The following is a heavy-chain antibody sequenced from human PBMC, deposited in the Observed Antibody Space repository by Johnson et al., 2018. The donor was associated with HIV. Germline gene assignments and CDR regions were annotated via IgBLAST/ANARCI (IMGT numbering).Heavy chain of an antibody. CDR2: ISSSGSTI. Sequence: VQLVESGGGVVQPGRSLRLSCAASGFTFSSYGMHWIRQAPGKGLEWVSYISSSGSTIYYADSVKGRFTISRDNSKNTLYLQMGSLRIEDGAVYYCAKDRRSFYGGKAADVFDIWGQGTMVTVSS. V-gene: IGHV3-48*04. CDR3: AKDRRSFYGGKAADVFDI. D-gene: IGHD4-23*01. CDR1: GFTFSSYG. J-gene: IGHJ3*02.